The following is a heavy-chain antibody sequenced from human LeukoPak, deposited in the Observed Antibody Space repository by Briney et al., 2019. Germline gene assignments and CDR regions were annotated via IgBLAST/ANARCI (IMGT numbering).Heavy chain of an antibody. CDR1: GGSISSSNW. CDR3: ARLRKLRRYYYDSSRIDAFDI. V-gene: IGHV4-4*02. CDR2: IYHSGST. D-gene: IGHD3-22*01. Sequence: SGTLSLTCAVSGGSISSSNWWSWVRQPPGKGLEWIGEIYHSGSTNYNPSLKSRVTISVDTSKNQFSLKLSSATAADTAVYYCARLRKLRRYYYDSSRIDAFDIWGQGTMVTVSS. J-gene: IGHJ3*02.